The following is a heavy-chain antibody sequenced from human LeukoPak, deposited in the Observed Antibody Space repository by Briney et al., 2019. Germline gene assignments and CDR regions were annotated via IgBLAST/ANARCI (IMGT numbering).Heavy chain of an antibody. J-gene: IGHJ4*02. CDR3: AREAMVRGVMDY. Sequence: SETLSLTCTVSGASISSYYWSWIRQPPGKGLEWIGYIYYSGSTNYNPSLKSRVTISVDTSKEQFSLKVNSVTAADTAVYYCAREAMVRGVMDYWGQGTLVTVSS. CDR2: IYYSGST. CDR1: GASISSYY. D-gene: IGHD3-10*01. V-gene: IGHV4-59*12.